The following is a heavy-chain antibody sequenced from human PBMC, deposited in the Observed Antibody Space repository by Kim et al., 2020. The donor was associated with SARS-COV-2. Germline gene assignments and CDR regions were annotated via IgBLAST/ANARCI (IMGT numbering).Heavy chain of an antibody. J-gene: IGHJ6*01. CDR3: ARDAPMVRVPHYYYGMDV. V-gene: IGHV1-69*13. Sequence: SVKVSCKASGGTFSSYAISWVRQAPGQGLEWMGGVIPIFGTANYAQKFQGRVTITADESTSTAYMELSSLRSEDTAVYYCARDAPMVRVPHYYYGMDVWGQGPTVTVSS. CDR2: VIPIFGTA. D-gene: IGHD3-10*01. CDR1: GGTFSSYA.